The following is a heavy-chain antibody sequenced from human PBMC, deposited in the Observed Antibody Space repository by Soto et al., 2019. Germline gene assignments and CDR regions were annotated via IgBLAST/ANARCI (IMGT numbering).Heavy chain of an antibody. CDR1: GFTFSSYG. V-gene: IGHV3-30*18. CDR3: AKATGDY. J-gene: IGHJ4*02. Sequence: GGSLRLSCAASGFTFSSYGMHWVRQAPGKGLEWVAVISYDGSNKYYADSVKGRFTISRDNSKNTLYLQMNSLRAEDTAVYYCAKATGDYWGQGTLVTVSS. D-gene: IGHD4-17*01. CDR2: ISYDGSNK.